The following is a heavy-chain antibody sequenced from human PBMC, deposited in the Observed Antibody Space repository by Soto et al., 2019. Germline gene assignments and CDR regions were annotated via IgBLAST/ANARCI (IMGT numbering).Heavy chain of an antibody. J-gene: IGHJ6*02. CDR3: ANLGVGPAARPGGYYYYGMDV. CDR2: ISGSGGST. CDR1: GFTFSSYA. V-gene: IGHV3-23*01. Sequence: GGSLRLSCAASGFTFSSYAMSWVRQAPGKGLEWVSAISGSGGSTYYADSVKGRFTISRDNSKNTLYLQMNSLRAEDTAVYYCANLGVGPAARPGGYYYYGMDVWGQGTTVTVSS. D-gene: IGHD6-6*01.